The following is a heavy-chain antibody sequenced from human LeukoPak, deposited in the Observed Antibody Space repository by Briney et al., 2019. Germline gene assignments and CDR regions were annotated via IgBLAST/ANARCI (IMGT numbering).Heavy chain of an antibody. V-gene: IGHV3-9*01. CDR3: AKRLGCSGGRCFSGLDN. Sequence: GGSLRLSCAVSGFSFDDYAMHWVRQAPGKGLEWVSGISWNSVNIGYADSVKGRFTISRDNAKNSLYLQMSSLRPEDTALYYCAKRLGCSGGRCFSGLDNWGQGTQVTVSS. J-gene: IGHJ4*02. CDR1: GFSFDDYA. D-gene: IGHD2-15*01. CDR2: ISWNSVNI.